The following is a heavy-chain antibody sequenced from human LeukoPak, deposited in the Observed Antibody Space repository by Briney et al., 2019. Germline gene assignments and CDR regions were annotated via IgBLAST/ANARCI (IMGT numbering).Heavy chain of an antibody. V-gene: IGHV4-39*01. D-gene: IGHD2-2*01. CDR2: VSYSGTT. Sequence: SETLSLTCTVSGGSISSSSFFWAWIRQPSGKGLEWIGTVSYSGTTYYSPSLKSRVTISVDTSKNQFSLRLTSVTAADTALYYCAKLTCSSTFCPLDYWGQGTLVTVSS. CDR3: AKLTCSSTFCPLDY. CDR1: GGSISSSSFF. J-gene: IGHJ4*02.